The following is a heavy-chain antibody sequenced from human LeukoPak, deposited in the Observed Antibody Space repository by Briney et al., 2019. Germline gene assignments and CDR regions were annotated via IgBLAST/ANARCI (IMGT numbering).Heavy chain of an antibody. Sequence: GGSLRLSCAASGFTFSSYWMSWVRQAPGKGLEWVSNIKQDGSEKYYVDSVKGRFTISRDNAKNSLYLQMNSLRAEDTAVYYCAREDYIDAFDIWGQGTMVTVSS. CDR1: GFTFSSYW. D-gene: IGHD4-11*01. CDR2: IKQDGSEK. V-gene: IGHV3-7*04. CDR3: AREDYIDAFDI. J-gene: IGHJ3*02.